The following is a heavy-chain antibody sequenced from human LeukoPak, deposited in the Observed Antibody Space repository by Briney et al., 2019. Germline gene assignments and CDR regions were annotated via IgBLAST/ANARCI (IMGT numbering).Heavy chain of an antibody. J-gene: IGHJ4*02. CDR3: ARAGYSNRWDGVDY. D-gene: IGHD2/OR15-2a*01. CDR1: GYTFTNYW. V-gene: IGHV5-51*01. CDR2: IYPGDSDT. Sequence: GESRKISCKGSGYTFTNYWIGWVRQMPGKGLEFMGIIYPGDSDTRYSPSFQGQVTISVDKSINTAYLQWSSLKASDSAMYYCARAGYSNRWDGVDYWGQGTLVTVSS.